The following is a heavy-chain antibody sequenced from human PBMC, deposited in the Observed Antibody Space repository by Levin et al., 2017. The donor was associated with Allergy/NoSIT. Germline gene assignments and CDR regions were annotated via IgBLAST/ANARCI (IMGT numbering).Heavy chain of an antibody. Sequence: PGGSLRLSCAASGFTFDDYTMHWVRQAPGKGLEWVSLISWDGGSTYYADSVKGRFTISRDNSKNSLYLQMNSLRTEDTALYYCAKAEYYDFWSGYLLDYYYYGMDVWGQGTTVTVSS. CDR3: AKAEYYDFWSGYLLDYYYYGMDV. CDR2: ISWDGGST. V-gene: IGHV3-43*01. D-gene: IGHD3-3*01. CDR1: GFTFDDYT. J-gene: IGHJ6*02.